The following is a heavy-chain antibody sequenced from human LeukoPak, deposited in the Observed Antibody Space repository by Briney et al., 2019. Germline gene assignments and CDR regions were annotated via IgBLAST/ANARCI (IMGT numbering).Heavy chain of an antibody. Sequence: ASVKVSCKASGGTFSSYAISWVRQAPGQGLEWMGGIIPIFGTANYAQKFQGRVTITADESTSTAYMELSSLRSEDTAVYYCARAGGYDYVWGSYQDVWGKGTTVTISS. CDR3: ARAGGYDYVWGSYQDV. D-gene: IGHD3-16*02. V-gene: IGHV1-69*13. CDR2: IIPIFGTA. J-gene: IGHJ6*04. CDR1: GGTFSSYA.